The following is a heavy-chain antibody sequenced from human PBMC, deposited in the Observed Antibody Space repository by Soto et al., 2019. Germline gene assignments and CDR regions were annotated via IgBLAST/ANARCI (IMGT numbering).Heavy chain of an antibody. D-gene: IGHD4-17*01. CDR2: ISYDGSSK. J-gene: IGHJ4*02. CDR1: GFTFSSYA. CDR3: ARDPASSPTVVKGQPFDY. Sequence: GGSLRLSCAASGFTFSSYAMHWVRQAPGKGLEWVAVISYDGSSKYYADSVKGRFTISRDNSKNTLYLQMNSLRAEDTAVYYCARDPASSPTVVKGQPFDYWGQGTLVTVSS. V-gene: IGHV3-30-3*01.